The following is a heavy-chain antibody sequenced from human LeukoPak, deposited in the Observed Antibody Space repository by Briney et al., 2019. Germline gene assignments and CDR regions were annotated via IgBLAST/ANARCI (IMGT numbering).Heavy chain of an antibody. CDR3: AKDGGEGAVARYYFDY. Sequence: PGGSLRLSCAASGFTFSSYGMHWVRQAPGKGLEWVAFIRYDGSNKYYADSVKGRFTISRDNSKNTLYLQMNSLGAEDTAVYYCAKDGGEGAVARYYFDYWGQGTLVTVSS. CDR1: GFTFSSYG. V-gene: IGHV3-30*02. J-gene: IGHJ4*02. D-gene: IGHD6-19*01. CDR2: IRYDGSNK.